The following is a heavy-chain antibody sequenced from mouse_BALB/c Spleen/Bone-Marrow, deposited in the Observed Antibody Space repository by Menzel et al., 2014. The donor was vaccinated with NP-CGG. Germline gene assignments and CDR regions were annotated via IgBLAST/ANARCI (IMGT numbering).Heavy chain of an antibody. CDR2: INPSRGYT. Sequence: VQVVESAAELARPGASVKMSCRASGYTFTTYTIQWVKQRPGQGLEWIGYINPSRGYTEYNQKFKDKTTLTADKSSSTAYMQLSSLTSEDSAVYCCAREGTYYAYFDYWGQGTTLTVSS. J-gene: IGHJ2*01. D-gene: IGHD1-1*01. V-gene: IGHV1-4*02. CDR1: GYTFTTYT. CDR3: AREGTYYAYFDY.